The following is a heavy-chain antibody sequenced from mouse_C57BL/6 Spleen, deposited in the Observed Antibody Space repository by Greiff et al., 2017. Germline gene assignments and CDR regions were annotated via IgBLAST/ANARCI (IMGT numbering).Heavy chain of an antibody. Sequence: EVKVEESGGGLVKPGGSLKLSCAASGFTFSDYGMHWVRQAPEKGLEWVAYISSGSSTIYYADTVKGRFTISRDNAKNTLFLQMTSLRSEDTAMYYCARAYGSSYLYFDVWGTGTTVTVSS. CDR1: GFTFSDYG. J-gene: IGHJ1*03. CDR3: ARAYGSSYLYFDV. CDR2: ISSGSSTI. V-gene: IGHV5-17*01. D-gene: IGHD1-1*01.